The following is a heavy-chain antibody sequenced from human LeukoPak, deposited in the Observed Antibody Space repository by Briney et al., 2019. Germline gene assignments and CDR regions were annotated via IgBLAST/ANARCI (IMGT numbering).Heavy chain of an antibody. Sequence: GGSLRLSCEASGFTFSSYNMNWVRQAPGKRLEWVSSITSSSSYVFYADSVKGRFTISRDNAKNSLYLQMNSLGAEDTAVYYCARDPYSGYYRDYYYYYMDVWGKGTTVTISS. V-gene: IGHV3-21*01. D-gene: IGHD5-12*01. J-gene: IGHJ6*03. CDR1: GFTFSSYN. CDR3: ARDPYSGYYRDYYYYYMDV. CDR2: ITSSSSYV.